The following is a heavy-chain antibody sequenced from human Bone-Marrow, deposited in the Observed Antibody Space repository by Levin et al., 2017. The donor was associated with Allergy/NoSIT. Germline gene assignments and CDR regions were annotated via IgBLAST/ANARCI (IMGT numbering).Heavy chain of an antibody. V-gene: IGHV3-15*01. D-gene: IGHD5-18*01. CDR2: IKSKTDGGTT. CDR3: TRYTYGYSDY. J-gene: IGHJ4*02. Sequence: GESLKISCAASGFTLSNAWMTWVRQAPGKGLEWVGRIKSKTDGGTTDYAAPVKGRFTISRDDSKNTLYLQMNSLKSEDTALYYCTRYTYGYSDYWGQGTLVTVSS. CDR1: GFTLSNAW.